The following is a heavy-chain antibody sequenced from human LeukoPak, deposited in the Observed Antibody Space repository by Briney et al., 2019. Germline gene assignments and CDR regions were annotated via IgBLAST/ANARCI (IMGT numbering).Heavy chain of an antibody. V-gene: IGHV4-39*01. Sequence: SGTLSLTCTVSGGSISSSSYYWGWIRQPPGKGLEWIGSIYYSGSTYYNPSLKSRVTISVDTSKNQFSLKLSSVTAADTAVYYCAKTWDYYYYYMDVWGKGTTVTISS. CDR1: GGSISSSSYY. CDR2: IYYSGST. J-gene: IGHJ6*03. CDR3: AKTWDYYYYYMDV.